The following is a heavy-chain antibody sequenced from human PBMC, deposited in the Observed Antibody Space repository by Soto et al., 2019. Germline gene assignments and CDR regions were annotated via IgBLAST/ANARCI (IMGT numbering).Heavy chain of an antibody. J-gene: IGHJ6*02. D-gene: IGHD6-19*01. CDR1: GDSTRSRYW. Sequence: PSETRSLTCDVSGDSTRSRYWWTWLRRPPGRGLEWIGYIYYSGSTNYNPSLKSRVTISVDTSKNQFSLKLSSVTAADTAVYYCARGFVPQWLVPGNYYYGMDVWGQGTTVTV. V-gene: IGHV4-59*13. CDR3: ARGFVPQWLVPGNYYYGMDV. CDR2: IYYSGST.